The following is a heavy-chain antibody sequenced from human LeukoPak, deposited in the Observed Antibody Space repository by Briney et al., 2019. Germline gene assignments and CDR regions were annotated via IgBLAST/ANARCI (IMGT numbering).Heavy chain of an antibody. J-gene: IGHJ3*02. D-gene: IGHD2-15*01. CDR3: ARDPYYCSGGSCYRSAFDI. V-gene: IGHV3-74*01. Sequence: GGSLRLSCVDSEFTFSSYWMHWVRQAPGEGLVWVSRINTDGSTTDYADSVKGRFTISRDNAKNTLYLQMNSLRAEDTVLYYCARDPYYCSGGSCYRSAFDIWGQGTMVTVSS. CDR2: INTDGSTT. CDR1: EFTFSSYW.